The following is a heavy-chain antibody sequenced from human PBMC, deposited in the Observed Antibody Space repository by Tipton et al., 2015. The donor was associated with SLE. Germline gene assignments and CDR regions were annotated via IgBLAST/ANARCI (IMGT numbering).Heavy chain of an antibody. CDR1: GGSFSGYF. CDR3: ARDHLPGGYYYYMDV. CDR2: INHSGTT. V-gene: IGHV4-34*01. J-gene: IGHJ6*03. Sequence: LRLSCAVYGGSFSGYFWSWIRQLPDKGLEWIGEINHSGTTNCNPSLKSRVTISVDTSKNQFSLKLSSVTAADTAVYYCARDHLPGGYYYYMDVWGKGTTVTVSS. D-gene: IGHD3-10*01.